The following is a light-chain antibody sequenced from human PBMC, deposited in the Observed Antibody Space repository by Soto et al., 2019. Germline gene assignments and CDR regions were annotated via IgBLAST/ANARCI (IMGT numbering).Light chain of an antibody. J-gene: IGLJ1*01. CDR3: SSYTSTYSYV. CDR1: SSDVGGYTY. V-gene: IGLV2-14*01. Sequence: QSALTQPASVSGSPGQSITISCTGTSSDVGGYTYVSWYQQHPGKAPKLMIYDVSSRPSGVSDRFSGSKSGNTASLTISGVLSEDEADYYCSSYTSTYSYVFGTGTQLTVL. CDR2: DVS.